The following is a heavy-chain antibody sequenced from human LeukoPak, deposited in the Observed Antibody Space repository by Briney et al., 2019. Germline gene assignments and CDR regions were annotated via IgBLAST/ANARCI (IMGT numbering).Heavy chain of an antibody. CDR2: INPNSGGT. CDR1: GYTFTGYY. J-gene: IGHJ5*02. Sequence: GASVKVSCKASGYTFTGYYMHWVRQAPGQGLEWMGWINPNSGGTNYAQKFQGWVTMTRDTSISTAYMELSRLRSDDTAVYYCARGGIAVAGTDWFDPWGQGTLVTVSS. V-gene: IGHV1-2*04. CDR3: ARGGIAVAGTDWFDP. D-gene: IGHD6-19*01.